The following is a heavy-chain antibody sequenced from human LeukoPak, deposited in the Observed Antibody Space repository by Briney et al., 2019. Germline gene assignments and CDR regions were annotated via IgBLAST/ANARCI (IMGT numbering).Heavy chain of an antibody. J-gene: IGHJ4*02. CDR3: ARVNLRQQLVLGY. D-gene: IGHD6-13*01. CDR2: INPNSGGT. CDR1: GYTFTGYY. V-gene: IGHV1-2*06. Sequence: GASVKVSCKASGYTFTGYYMHWVRQAPGQGLEWMGRINPNSGGTNYAQKFQGRVTMTRDTSISTAYMELSRLRSDDRAVYYCARVNLRQQLVLGYWGQGTLVTVSS.